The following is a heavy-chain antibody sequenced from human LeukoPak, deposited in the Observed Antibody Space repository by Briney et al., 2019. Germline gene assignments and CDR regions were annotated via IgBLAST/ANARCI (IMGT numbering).Heavy chain of an antibody. Sequence: GGSLRLSCPASGCTFSRYVMSWVRQAPGKGLQWVSFISGSGGSTFYADAVKGRFTISRDNSKKTLYLQTSSLTAEDTAVYYCAKGSDQFNYYNYMDVWGKGTTVTVSS. CDR1: GCTFSRYV. CDR3: AKGSDQFNYYNYMDV. CDR2: ISGSGGST. J-gene: IGHJ6*03. D-gene: IGHD3-3*01. V-gene: IGHV3-23*01.